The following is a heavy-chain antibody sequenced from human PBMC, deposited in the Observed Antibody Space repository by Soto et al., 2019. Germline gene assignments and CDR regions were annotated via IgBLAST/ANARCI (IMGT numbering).Heavy chain of an antibody. V-gene: IGHV3-30*18. CDR2: ISYDGSNK. Sequence: ESVGGVVQPGRSLRLSCAASGFTFSSYGMHWVRQAPGKGLEWVAVISYDGSNKYYADSVKGRFTISRDNSKNTLYLQMNSLRAEDTAVYYCAKDISSSWYYFDYWGQGTLVTVSS. CDR1: GFTFSSYG. CDR3: AKDISSSWYYFDY. D-gene: IGHD6-13*01. J-gene: IGHJ4*02.